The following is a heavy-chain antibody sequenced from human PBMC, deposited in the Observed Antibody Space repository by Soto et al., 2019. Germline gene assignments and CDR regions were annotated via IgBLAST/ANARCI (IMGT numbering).Heavy chain of an antibody. D-gene: IGHD6-13*01. Sequence: PGESLKISCKGSGYSFTTYWIGWVRQMPGKGLEWMGIIYAGDSGTRYSPSFQGQVTISVDKSISTAYLQWSSLKASDSAMYYCGRQIATTPHTDYFGLDVWGQGTTVTVSS. CDR3: GRQIATTPHTDYFGLDV. CDR2: IYAGDSGT. J-gene: IGHJ6*02. CDR1: GYSFTTYW. V-gene: IGHV5-51*01.